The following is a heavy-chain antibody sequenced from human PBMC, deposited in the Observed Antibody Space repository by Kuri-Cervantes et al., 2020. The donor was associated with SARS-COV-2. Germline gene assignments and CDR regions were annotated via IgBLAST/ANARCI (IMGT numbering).Heavy chain of an antibody. D-gene: IGHD2-15*01. J-gene: IGHJ4*02. CDR3: AREGYRSGGSCFDY. V-gene: IGHV4-61*08. CDR1: GGSISSGDYY. CDR2: IYYSGST. Sequence: SETLSLTCTVSGGSISSGDYYWSWIRQPPGKGLEWIGYIYYSGSTNYNPSLKSRVTISVDTSENQFSLKLSSVTAADTAVYYCAREGYRSGGSCFDYWGQGTLVTVSS.